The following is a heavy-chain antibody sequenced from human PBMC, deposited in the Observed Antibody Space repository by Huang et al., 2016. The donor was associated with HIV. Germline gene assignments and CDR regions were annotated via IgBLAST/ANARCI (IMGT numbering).Heavy chain of an antibody. J-gene: IGHJ4*02. CDR3: ARAPHYGSGSYYY. CDR2: ITHSGST. CDR1: GGSFSGYY. Sequence: QVQLHQWGAGLLKPSETLSLICAVYGGSFSGYYWCWIRQPPGKGLEWIGEITHSGSTNYNPSLKSRVTISEETSKNQFSLKRSSVTAADTAVYYCARAPHYGSGSYYYWGQGTLVTVSS. D-gene: IGHD3-10*01. V-gene: IGHV4-34*01.